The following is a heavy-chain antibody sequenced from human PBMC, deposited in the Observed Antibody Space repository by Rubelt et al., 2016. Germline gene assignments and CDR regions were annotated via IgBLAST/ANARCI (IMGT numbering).Heavy chain of an antibody. D-gene: IGHD2-8*01. V-gene: IGHV1-46*01. CDR2: INPGGGST. Sequence: RAAGEGLEWIGIINPGGGSTSYAQKFEGRVTVTRDTSSSTVYMEVNSLRAEDTALYYCAKGETYCANGICYNENYYYIMDVWGQGTTVTVSS. CDR3: AKGETYCANGICYNENYYYIMDV. J-gene: IGHJ6*02.